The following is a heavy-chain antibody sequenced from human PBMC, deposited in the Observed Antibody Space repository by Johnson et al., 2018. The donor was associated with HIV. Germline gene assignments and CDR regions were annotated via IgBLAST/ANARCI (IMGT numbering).Heavy chain of an antibody. CDR1: GFTVRSSY. D-gene: IGHD1-26*01. CDR2: IYSDGTT. CDR3: ARVRRSGTYYVDAFDI. V-gene: IGHV3-66*02. Sequence: VQLVESGGGLVQPGGSLRLSCAASGFTVRSSYMSWVRQAPGKGLEHVSVIYSDGTTYYADSVKGRFTISRDNSKNTLYLQMNSLRAEDTAVYYCARVRRSGTYYVDAFDIWGQGTMVTVSS. J-gene: IGHJ3*02.